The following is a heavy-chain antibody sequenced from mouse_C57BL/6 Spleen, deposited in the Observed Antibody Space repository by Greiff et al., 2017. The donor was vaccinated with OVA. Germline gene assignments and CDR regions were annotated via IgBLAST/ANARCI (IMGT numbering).Heavy chain of an antibody. CDR1: GYSITSGYY. CDR3: ARNYGSSYYWYFDV. D-gene: IGHD1-1*01. J-gene: IGHJ1*03. Sequence: DVQLQESGPGLVKPSQSLSLTCSVTGYSITSGYYWNWIRQFPGNKLEWMGYISYDGSNNYNPSLKNRISITRDTSKNQFFLKLNSVTTEDTATYYCARNYGSSYYWYFDVWGTGTTVTVSS. V-gene: IGHV3-6*01. CDR2: ISYDGSN.